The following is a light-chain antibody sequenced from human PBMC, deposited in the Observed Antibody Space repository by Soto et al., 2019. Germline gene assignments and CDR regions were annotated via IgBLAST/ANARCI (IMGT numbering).Light chain of an antibody. V-gene: IGLV2-23*01. CDR1: SSDVGSYNL. Sequence: QSALTQPASVSGSPGRSITISCTGTSSDVGSYNLVSWYQQHPGKAPKLMIYEGSKRPSGVSNRFSGSKSGNTASLTISGLQAEDEADYYCCSYAGRYVFGTGTKLTVL. CDR3: CSYAGRYV. CDR2: EGS. J-gene: IGLJ1*01.